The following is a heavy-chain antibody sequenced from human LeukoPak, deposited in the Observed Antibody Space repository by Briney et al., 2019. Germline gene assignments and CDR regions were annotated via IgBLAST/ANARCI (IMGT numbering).Heavy chain of an antibody. CDR1: GFTFSSYW. CDR2: INSDGSST. Sequence: GGSLRLSCAASGFTFSSYWMHWVRHAPGKGLVWVSRINSDGSSTSYADSVKGRFTISRDNAKNTLYLQMNSLRAEDTAVYYCARPEALAEWSQFDYWGQGTLVTVSS. V-gene: IGHV3-74*01. CDR3: ARPEALAEWSQFDY. J-gene: IGHJ4*02. D-gene: IGHD2-8*01.